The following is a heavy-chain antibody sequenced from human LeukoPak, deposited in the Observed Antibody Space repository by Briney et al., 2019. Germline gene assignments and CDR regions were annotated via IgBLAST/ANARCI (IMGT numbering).Heavy chain of an antibody. D-gene: IGHD2-15*01. J-gene: IGHJ5*02. Sequence: GASVKVSCKASGGTFSSYAISWVRQAPGQGLEWMGWINTNTGNPTYAQGFTGRFVFSLDTSVSTAYLQISSLKAEDTAVYYCARDRPLLLFPVPGFDPWGQGTLVTVSS. CDR1: GGTFSSYA. CDR3: ARDRPLLLFPVPGFDP. CDR2: INTNTGNP. V-gene: IGHV7-4-1*02.